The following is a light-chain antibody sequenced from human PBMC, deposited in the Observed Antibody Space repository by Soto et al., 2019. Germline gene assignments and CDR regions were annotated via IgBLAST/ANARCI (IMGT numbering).Light chain of an antibody. CDR1: TSSIGRNY. CDR2: RNN. Sequence: QAVVTQPPSASGTPGQRVTISCSGGTSSIGRNYVYWYQQLPGTAPKLVIYRNNQWPSGVPDRFSGSKSGTSASLAIRGLRSEDEADYYCAAWDDSLSGLYVFGTGTKVTVL. J-gene: IGLJ1*01. V-gene: IGLV1-47*01. CDR3: AAWDDSLSGLYV.